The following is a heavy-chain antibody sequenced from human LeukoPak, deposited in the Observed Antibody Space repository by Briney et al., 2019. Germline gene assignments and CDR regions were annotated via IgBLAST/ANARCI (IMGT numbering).Heavy chain of an antibody. CDR3: ARDDRGYSYGYDAFDI. V-gene: IGHV4-38-2*02. J-gene: IGHJ3*02. CDR2: MYHSGST. Sequence: PSETLSLTCAVSGYSISSGYYWGWIRQPPGEGLEWIGSMYHSGSTYYNPSLKSRVTISVDTSKNQFSLKLSSVTAADTAVYYCARDDRGYSYGYDAFDIWGQGTMVTVSS. D-gene: IGHD5-18*01. CDR1: GYSISSGYY.